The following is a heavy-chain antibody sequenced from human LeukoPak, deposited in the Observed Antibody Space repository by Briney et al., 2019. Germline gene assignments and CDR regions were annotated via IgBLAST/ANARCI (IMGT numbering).Heavy chain of an antibody. CDR3: AALEVVALHFDY. Sequence: SETLSLTCTVSGGSISSTTHYWSWIRQPPGKGLEWFGSMHYSGSTYYNPSLKSRVTISVDTSKNQFSLKLSSVTAADTAVHYCAALEVVALHFDYWGQGTLVTVSS. J-gene: IGHJ4*02. CDR2: MHYSGST. D-gene: IGHD2-15*01. V-gene: IGHV4-39*07. CDR1: GGSISSTTHY.